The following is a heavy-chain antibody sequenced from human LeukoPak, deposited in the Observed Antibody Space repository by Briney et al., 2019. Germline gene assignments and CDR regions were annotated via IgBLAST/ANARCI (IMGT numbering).Heavy chain of an antibody. CDR1: GGSISSYY. CDR2: IYYSGST. Sequence: SETLSLTCTVSGGSISSYYWSWIWQPPGKGLEWIGYIYYSGSTNYNPSLKSRVTISVDTSKNQFSLKLSSVTAADTAVYYCARGGGRHPFDYWGQGTLVTVSS. D-gene: IGHD3-16*01. CDR3: ARGGGRHPFDY. V-gene: IGHV4-59*01. J-gene: IGHJ4*02.